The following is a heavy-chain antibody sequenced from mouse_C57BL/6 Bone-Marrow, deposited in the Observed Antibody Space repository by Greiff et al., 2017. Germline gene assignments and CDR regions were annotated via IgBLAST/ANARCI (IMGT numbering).Heavy chain of an antibody. CDR1: GFSLTSYG. D-gene: IGHD4-1*01. J-gene: IGHJ2*01. CDR3: ALTGTYYFDY. V-gene: IGHV2-2*01. CDR2: IWSGGST. Sequence: QVQLQQSGPGLVQPSQSLSITCTVSGFSLTSYGVHWVRQSPGKGLEWLGVIWSGGSTDYNAAFISRLSISKDNSKSQVFFTMNSLQADDTAIYYCALTGTYYFDYWGQGTTLTVSS.